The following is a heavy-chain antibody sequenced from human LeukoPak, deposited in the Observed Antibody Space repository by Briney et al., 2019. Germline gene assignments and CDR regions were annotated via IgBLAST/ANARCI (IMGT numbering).Heavy chain of an antibody. CDR2: ISGSGGST. D-gene: IGHD4-17*01. CDR3: AKAPVTSDRWRYYYYGMDV. V-gene: IGHV3-23*01. Sequence: GGSLRLSCAASGFTVSSNYMSWVRQAPGKGLEWVSAISGSGGSTYSADSVKGRFTISRDNSKNTLYLQMNSLRAEDTAVYYCAKAPVTSDRWRYYYYGMDVWGQGTTVTVSS. CDR1: GFTVSSNY. J-gene: IGHJ6*02.